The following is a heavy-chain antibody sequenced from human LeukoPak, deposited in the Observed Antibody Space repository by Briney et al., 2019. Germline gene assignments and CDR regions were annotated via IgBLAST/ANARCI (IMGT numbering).Heavy chain of an antibody. V-gene: IGHV3-48*03. J-gene: IGHJ4*02. Sequence: GGSLRLSCAASGFTFSSYEFDWVPQAPGKRLEWVSYITSSGNTIYYADSVKGRFTISRDNAKNSLYLQINSLRAEDTAVYYCARLTTMTTTGGPIAYWGQLTLVTVSS. CDR1: GFTFSSYE. CDR2: ITSSGNTI. D-gene: IGHD4-17*01. CDR3: ARLTTMTTTGGPIAY.